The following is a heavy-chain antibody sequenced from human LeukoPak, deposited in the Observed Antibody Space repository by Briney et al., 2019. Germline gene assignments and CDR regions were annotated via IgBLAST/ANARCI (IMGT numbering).Heavy chain of an antibody. J-gene: IGHJ4*02. CDR1: GFTFSSYA. V-gene: IGHV3-30-3*01. Sequence: GGSLRLSCAASGFTFSSYAMHWVRQAPGKGLEWVAVISYDGSNKYYADSVKGRFTISRDNSKNTLYLQMNSLRAEDTAVYYCARDRGSYHVYWGQGTLVTVSS. D-gene: IGHD1-26*01. CDR3: ARDRGSYHVY. CDR2: ISYDGSNK.